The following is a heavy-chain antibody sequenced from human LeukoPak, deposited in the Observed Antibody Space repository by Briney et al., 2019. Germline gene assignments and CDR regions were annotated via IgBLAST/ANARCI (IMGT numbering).Heavy chain of an antibody. D-gene: IGHD4-17*01. Sequence: SETLSLTCTVPGGSISSSSYYWGWIRQPPGKGLEWIGSIYYSGSTYYNPSLKSRVTISVDTSKNQFSLKLSSVTAADTAVYYCASEKDYGNWFDPWGQGTLVTVSS. CDR1: GGSISSSSYY. J-gene: IGHJ5*02. CDR3: ASEKDYGNWFDP. CDR2: IYYSGST. V-gene: IGHV4-39*01.